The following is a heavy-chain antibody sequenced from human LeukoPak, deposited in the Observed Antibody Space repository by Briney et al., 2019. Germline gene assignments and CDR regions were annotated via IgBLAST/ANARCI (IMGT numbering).Heavy chain of an antibody. D-gene: IGHD3-10*01. CDR3: ARAFTIGGRYFDY. CDR1: GFTVSSNY. CDR2: IYSGGST. Sequence: PGGSLRLSCAASGFTVSSNYMSWVRQAPGKGLEWVSVIYSGGSTYYADSVKGRFTISRDNSKNTLYLQMNSLRAEDTAVYYCARAFTIGGRYFDYWGQGTLVTVSS. V-gene: IGHV3-53*01. J-gene: IGHJ4*02.